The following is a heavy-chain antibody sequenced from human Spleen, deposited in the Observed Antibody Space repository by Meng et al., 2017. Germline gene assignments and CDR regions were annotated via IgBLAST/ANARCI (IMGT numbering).Heavy chain of an antibody. D-gene: IGHD3-22*01. CDR3: AREQYYYDSSGYSP. V-gene: IGHV7-4-1*02. CDR1: GYTFTSYA. CDR2: INTNTGNP. Sequence: QVQLGQPGAELKKPGASGKVSCKASGYTFTSYAMNWVRQAPGQGLEWMGWINTNTGNPTYAQGFTGRFVFSLDTSVSTAYLQISSLKAEDTAVYYCAREQYYYDSSGYSPWGQGTLVTVSS. J-gene: IGHJ5*02.